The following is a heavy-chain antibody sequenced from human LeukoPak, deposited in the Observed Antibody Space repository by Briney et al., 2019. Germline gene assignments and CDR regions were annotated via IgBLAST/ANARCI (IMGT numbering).Heavy chain of an antibody. V-gene: IGHV3-66*01. Sequence: GGSLRLSCAASGFTFSDNYMSWVRQAPGKGLEWVSIIYSGGSTYYADSVKGRFTISRDISKSTFYLQMNSLRVEDTAVFYCARALPAASHTSFDYWGQGTLVTVSS. CDR1: GFTFSDNY. CDR2: IYSGGST. CDR3: ARALPAASHTSFDY. J-gene: IGHJ4*02. D-gene: IGHD2-2*01.